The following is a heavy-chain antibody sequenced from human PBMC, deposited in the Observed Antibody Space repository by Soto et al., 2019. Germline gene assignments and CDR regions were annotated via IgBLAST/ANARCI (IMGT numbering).Heavy chain of an antibody. J-gene: IGHJ4*02. CDR2: VNHSGST. Sequence: QVQLQQWGAGLLKPSETLSLTCAVYGGSFSGYYWSWIRQPPGKGLEWIGAVNHSGSTNYNPSLNSRVTSSVATSKNHFSMRMRSVTAADTAVYYCVEGDYGDYPRYWGQGTLLTVSS. V-gene: IGHV4-34*01. CDR1: GGSFSGYY. D-gene: IGHD4-17*01. CDR3: VEGDYGDYPRY.